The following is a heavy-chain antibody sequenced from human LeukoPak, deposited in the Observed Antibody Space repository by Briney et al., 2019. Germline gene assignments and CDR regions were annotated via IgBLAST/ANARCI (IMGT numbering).Heavy chain of an antibody. CDR2: ISGDGGST. CDR3: AARFRDGLDI. CDR1: GFPFSSSW. V-gene: IGHV3-74*01. Sequence: GGSLRLSCAASGFPFSSSWVHWVRQAPGKGLVWVSRISGDGGSTEYADSVKGRFAVSRDNAKNTLYLQMNSLRAEDTAVYYCAARFRDGLDIWGQGTMVTVSS. J-gene: IGHJ3*02.